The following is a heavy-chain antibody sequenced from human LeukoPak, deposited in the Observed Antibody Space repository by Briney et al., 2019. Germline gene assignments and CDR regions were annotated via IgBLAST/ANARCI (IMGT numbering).Heavy chain of an antibody. V-gene: IGHV4-34*01. J-gene: IGHJ5*02. CDR1: GGSFSGYY. Sequence: SETLSLTCAVYGGSFSGYYWSWIRQPPGKGLEWIGEINHSGSTNYNPSLKSRLTISVDTSKNQFSLKLSSVTAADTAVYYCARGGGLYWFDPWGQGTLVTVSS. CDR2: INHSGST. D-gene: IGHD1-26*01. CDR3: ARGGGLYWFDP.